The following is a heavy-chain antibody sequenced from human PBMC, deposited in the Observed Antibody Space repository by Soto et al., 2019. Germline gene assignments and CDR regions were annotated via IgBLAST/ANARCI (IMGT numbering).Heavy chain of an antibody. V-gene: IGHV4-34*01. Sequence: SETLSLTCAVYGGSFSGYYWSWIRQPPGKGLEWIGEINHSGSTNYNPSLKSRVTISVDTSKNQFSLKLSSVTAADTAVYYCARAYCSGGSCLKTLDYWGQGTLVTVSS. D-gene: IGHD2-15*01. J-gene: IGHJ4*02. CDR3: ARAYCSGGSCLKTLDY. CDR2: INHSGST. CDR1: GGSFSGYY.